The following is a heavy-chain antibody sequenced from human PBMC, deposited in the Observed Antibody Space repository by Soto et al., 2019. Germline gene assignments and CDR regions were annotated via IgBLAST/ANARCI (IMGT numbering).Heavy chain of an antibody. V-gene: IGHV1-2*02. CDR3: ARMMLYCSSTRCYPNHYHGMDV. CDR2: INPNSGGT. J-gene: IGHJ6*02. Sequence: ASVKVSCKASGYTFTGYYMHWVRQAPGQGLEWMGWINPNSGGTNYAQKFQGRVTMTRDTSISTAYMELSRLRSDDTAVYYCARMMLYCSSTRCYPNHYHGMDVWGQGTTVTVSS. D-gene: IGHD2-2*01. CDR1: GYTFTGYY.